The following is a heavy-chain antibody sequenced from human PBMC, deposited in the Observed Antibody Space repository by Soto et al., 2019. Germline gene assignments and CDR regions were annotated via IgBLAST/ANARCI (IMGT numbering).Heavy chain of an antibody. D-gene: IGHD2-2*01. CDR1: GGTFSRNA. V-gene: IGHV1-69*01. CDR3: ARSVTAVEWYVDL. J-gene: IGHJ2*01. Sequence: QVQLVQSGADVKKPGSSVKVSCKASGGTFSRNAITWVRQAPGQGLEGMGGIIPLFGTAKYAQKFQGRVTITADESSTTADMEPTSLRSDDTAVYYSARSVTAVEWYVDLLGRGTLVTVSS. CDR2: IIPLFGTA.